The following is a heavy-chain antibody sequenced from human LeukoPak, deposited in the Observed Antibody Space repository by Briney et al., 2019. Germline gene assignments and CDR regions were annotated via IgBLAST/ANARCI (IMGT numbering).Heavy chain of an antibody. J-gene: IGHJ4*02. CDR1: GFTFSNSW. Sequence: GGSLRLSCAASGFTFSNSWMHWVRQIPGKGLVWVSRMNSDGTITTYADSVKGRFTISRDNAKNSLYLQMNSLRAEDTALYYCAKGVSFDWLQVVDYWGQGTLVTVSS. D-gene: IGHD3-9*01. V-gene: IGHV3-74*01. CDR3: AKGVSFDWLQVVDY. CDR2: MNSDGTIT.